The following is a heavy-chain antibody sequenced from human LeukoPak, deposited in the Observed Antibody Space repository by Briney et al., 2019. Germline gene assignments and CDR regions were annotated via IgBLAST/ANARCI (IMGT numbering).Heavy chain of an antibody. D-gene: IGHD2-15*01. CDR3: ARQLAAGNDAFDI. Sequence: SETLSLTCRVSGVSIYSSTFYWAWIRQPPGKGLEFIGSIYYNENTYHNPSLRSRLTISVDTSTNHFSLRLTSVTAADTAIYYCARQLAAGNDAFDIGGQGTVVTVSS. J-gene: IGHJ3*02. CDR2: IYYNENT. V-gene: IGHV4-39*01. CDR1: GVSIYSSTFY.